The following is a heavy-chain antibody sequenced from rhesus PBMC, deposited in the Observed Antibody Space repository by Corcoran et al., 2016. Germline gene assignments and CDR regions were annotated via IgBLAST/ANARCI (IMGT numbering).Heavy chain of an antibody. CDR2: IYGSGSST. Sequence: QLQLQESGPGLVKPSETLSVPCAVSGGSISSSYWSWIRQGPGKGLEWIGYIYGSGSSTNYNPSLKSRVTLSVDTSKNQLSLKLSSVTAADTAVYYCARGAAAGTTFDYWGQGVLVTVSS. D-gene: IGHD6-31*01. V-gene: IGHV4-169*01. CDR3: ARGAAAGTTFDY. J-gene: IGHJ4*01. CDR1: GGSISSSY.